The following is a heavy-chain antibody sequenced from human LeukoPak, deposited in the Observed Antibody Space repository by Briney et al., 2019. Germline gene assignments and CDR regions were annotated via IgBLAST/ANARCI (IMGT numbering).Heavy chain of an antibody. CDR3: ARVGSGRTIDY. Sequence: ASVKVSCKASGGTFSSYAISWVRQAPGQGLEWMGGIIPIFGTANYAQKFQGRVTITADESTSTAYMELSSQRSEDTAVYYCARVGSGRTIDYWGQGTLVTVSS. J-gene: IGHJ4*02. D-gene: IGHD2-15*01. V-gene: IGHV1-69*13. CDR1: GGTFSSYA. CDR2: IIPIFGTA.